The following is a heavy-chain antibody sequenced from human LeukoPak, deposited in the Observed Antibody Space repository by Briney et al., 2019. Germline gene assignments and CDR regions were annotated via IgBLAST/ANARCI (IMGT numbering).Heavy chain of an antibody. J-gene: IGHJ4*02. CDR2: ISGSGGST. CDR1: GFTFSSYA. D-gene: IGHD3-10*01. Sequence: PGGSLRLSCAASGFTFSSYAMSWVRQAPGKGLEWVSAISGSGGSTYYADSVKGRFTISRDNSKNTLYLQMNSLRAEDTAVYYCAKDRYYYGSGSSFDYWGQGTLVTVSS. CDR3: AKDRYYYGSGSSFDY. V-gene: IGHV3-23*01.